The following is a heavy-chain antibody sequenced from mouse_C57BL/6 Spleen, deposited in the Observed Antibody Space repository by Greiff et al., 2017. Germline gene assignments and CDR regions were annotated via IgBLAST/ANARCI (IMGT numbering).Heavy chain of an antibody. CDR1: GYTFTSYW. CDR3: AREATVVPFDY. D-gene: IGHD1-1*01. CDR2: INPSNGGT. Sequence: VQLQQPGTELVKPGASVKLSCKASGYTFTSYWMHWVKQRPGQGLEWIGNINPSNGGTNYNEKFKSKAPLTVDKSSSTAYMQHSSLSSEDSAVYYCAREATVVPFDYWGQGTTRTVSS. J-gene: IGHJ2*01. V-gene: IGHV1-53*01.